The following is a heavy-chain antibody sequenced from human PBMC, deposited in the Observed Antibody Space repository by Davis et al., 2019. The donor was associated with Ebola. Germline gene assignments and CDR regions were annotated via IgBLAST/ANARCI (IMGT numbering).Heavy chain of an antibody. CDR1: GYTFISYD. CDR3: TRVRRYQWRMIDY. D-gene: IGHD6-19*01. CDR2: MNPNSGNT. V-gene: IGHV1-8*01. J-gene: IGHJ4*02. Sequence: ASVQISCKASGYTFISYDINWVRQAPGQGLEWMGWMNPNSGNTGYAQKFQGRVTMTRKTSISTAYMELSSLRSEDTAVYYCTRVRRYQWRMIDYWGQGTLVTVSS.